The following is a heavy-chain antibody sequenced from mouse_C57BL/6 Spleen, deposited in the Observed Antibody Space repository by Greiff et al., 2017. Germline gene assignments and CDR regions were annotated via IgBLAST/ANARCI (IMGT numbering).Heavy chain of an antibody. D-gene: IGHD1-1*01. V-gene: IGHV1-82*01. CDR1: GYAFSSSW. Sequence: QVQLQQSGPELVKPGASVKISCKASGYAFSSSWMNWVKQRPGKGLEWIGRIYPGDGDTNYNGKFKGKATLTADKSSSTAYMQLSSLTSADSAVYFCAREGLTTVAYYWGQGTTLTVSS. CDR3: AREGLTTVAYY. CDR2: IYPGDGDT. J-gene: IGHJ2*01.